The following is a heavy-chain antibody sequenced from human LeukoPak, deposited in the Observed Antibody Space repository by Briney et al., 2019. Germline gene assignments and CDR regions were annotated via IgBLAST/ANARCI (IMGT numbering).Heavy chain of an antibody. CDR1: GFTFSSFS. D-gene: IGHD2-2*01. J-gene: IGHJ4*02. CDR2: ISSGSSTI. Sequence: GGSLRLSCAASGFTFSSFSMNWVRQAPGKGLEWVSYISSGSSTIYYADSVKGRFTISRDNAKNSVYLQMNSLRAEDTAVYYCARQGLTQVVPAANLEVATINYATAIDYWGQGTLVTVSS. V-gene: IGHV3-48*04. CDR3: ARQGLTQVVPAANLEVATINYATAIDY.